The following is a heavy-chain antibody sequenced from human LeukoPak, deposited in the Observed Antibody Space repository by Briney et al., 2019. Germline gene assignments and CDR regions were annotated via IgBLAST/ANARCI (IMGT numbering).Heavy chain of an antibody. J-gene: IGHJ6*03. D-gene: IGHD1-14*01. V-gene: IGHV4-4*09. CDR3: ARHVSPDEDYIDV. Sequence: SETLSLTCTVSGGSISTYYYSWIRQPPGKGLEWIGYIYTSGSTNYNPSLKSRLTMSVDTSKNQFSLKLKSVTAADTAVYYCARHVSPDEDYIDVRGKGTTVTVSS. CDR2: IYTSGST. CDR1: GGSISTYY.